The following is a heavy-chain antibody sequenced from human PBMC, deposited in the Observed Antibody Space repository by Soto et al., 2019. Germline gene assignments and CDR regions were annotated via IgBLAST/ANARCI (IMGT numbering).Heavy chain of an antibody. V-gene: IGHV4-59*01. Sequence: QVQLQESGPGLVKPSETLSLTCTVSGGSISTYYWCWIRQPPGKGLERIGYIYYSGSTNYNPALKSRVTISVDTSKNQFSLKRSSVTAADTAVYYCARDGLEGWFDPWGQGTLVTVSS. CDR2: IYYSGST. CDR1: GGSISTYY. CDR3: ARDGLEGWFDP. J-gene: IGHJ5*02.